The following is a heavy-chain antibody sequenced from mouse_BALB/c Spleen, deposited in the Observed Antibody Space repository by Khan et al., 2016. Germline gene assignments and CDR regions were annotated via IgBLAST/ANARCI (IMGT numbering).Heavy chain of an antibody. CDR3: ARTVVNYVYFDY. V-gene: IGHV9-4*02. J-gene: IGHJ2*01. D-gene: IGHD2-1*01. CDR2: INTHSGVP. Sequence: QIQLVQSGPELKKPGETVRISCKASGYTFTTAGMQWVQKMPGKGLKWIGWINTHSGVPKYAEDFKGRFAFSLETSASTAYLQIRNLKNEDTATYFCARTVVNYVYFDYWGQGTTLTVSS. CDR1: GYTFTTAG.